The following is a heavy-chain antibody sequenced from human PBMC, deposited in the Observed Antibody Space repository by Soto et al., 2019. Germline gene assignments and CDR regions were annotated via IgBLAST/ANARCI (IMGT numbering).Heavy chain of an antibody. V-gene: IGHV4-38-2*02. CDR3: ARVHWSGSSYDGFDI. CDR1: GPSISSAYY. D-gene: IGHD3-3*01. J-gene: IGHJ3*02. CDR2: IYFNGNT. Sequence: SETLSLTCSVSGPSISSAYYWGCIRQSPGRGLEFIGRIYFNGNTFYNPSLKSRVTVSRDTSKNQFSLNLSSVTAADTAVYYCARVHWSGSSYDGFDIWGQGTMVTVSS.